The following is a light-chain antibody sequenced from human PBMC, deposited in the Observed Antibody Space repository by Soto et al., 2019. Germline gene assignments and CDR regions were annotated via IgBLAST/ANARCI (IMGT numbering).Light chain of an antibody. CDR3: ATWDDSLNVV. Sequence: QSALTQPASVSGSPGQSITISCSGVSGDVGNYNLVSWYQQYPGKAPALLIYEDDKRPSGVSNRFSGSKSGTSASLAISGLLSEDEADYYCATWDDSLNVVFGGGTKLTVL. CDR1: SGDVGNYNL. CDR2: EDD. V-gene: IGLV2-14*02. J-gene: IGLJ2*01.